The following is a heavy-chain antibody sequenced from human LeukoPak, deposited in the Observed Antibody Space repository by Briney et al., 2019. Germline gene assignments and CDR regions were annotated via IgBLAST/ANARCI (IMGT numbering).Heavy chain of an antibody. Sequence: SETLSLTCTVSGGSTSSSSYYWGWIRQPPGKGLEWIGSIYYSGSTYYNPSLKSRVTISVDTSKNQFSLRLSSVTAADTAVYYCATRIAVDDCGFDPWGQGTLVTVSS. CDR1: GGSTSSSSYY. J-gene: IGHJ5*02. V-gene: IGHV4-39*01. CDR2: IYYSGST. CDR3: ATRIAVDDCGFDP. D-gene: IGHD6-19*01.